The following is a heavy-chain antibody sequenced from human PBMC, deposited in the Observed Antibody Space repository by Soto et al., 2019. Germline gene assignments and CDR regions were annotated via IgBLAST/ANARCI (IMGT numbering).Heavy chain of an antibody. V-gene: IGHV4-59*01. CDR2: IYYSGST. Sequence: SETLSLTCTVSGGSISSYYWSWIRQPPGKGLEWIGYIYYSGSTNYNPSLKSRVTISVDTSKNQFSLKLSSVTAADTAVYYCAREGHDFWSGLPDGMDVWGQGTTVTAP. J-gene: IGHJ6*02. D-gene: IGHD3-3*01. CDR1: GGSISSYY. CDR3: AREGHDFWSGLPDGMDV.